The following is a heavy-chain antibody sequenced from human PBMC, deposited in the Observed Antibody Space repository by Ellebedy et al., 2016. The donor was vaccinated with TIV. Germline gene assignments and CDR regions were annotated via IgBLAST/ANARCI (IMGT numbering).Heavy chain of an antibody. Sequence: PGGSLRLSCAASGFSFRSYWMSWVRQAPGKGLEWVANIYQDGSDQYYVDSVKGRFTISRDNANKSLFLQMNSLRVEDTAGYYCARRASYGDYAVQVNPWFDPWGQGTLVTVSS. CDR2: IYQDGSDQ. J-gene: IGHJ5*02. D-gene: IGHD4-17*01. CDR1: GFSFRSYW. V-gene: IGHV3-7*01. CDR3: ARRASYGDYAVQVNPWFDP.